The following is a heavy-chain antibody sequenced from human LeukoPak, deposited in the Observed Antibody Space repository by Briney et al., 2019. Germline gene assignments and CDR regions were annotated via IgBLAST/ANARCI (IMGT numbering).Heavy chain of an antibody. CDR3: ARVMSGSGSKYFDY. D-gene: IGHD3-10*01. V-gene: IGHV3-64*01. CDR1: GFTFSSFP. J-gene: IGHJ4*02. Sequence: GGSLRLSCAASGFTFSSFPMQWVRQVPGKGLEYGSAISSTGETSYYASSVKDRFTISRDNSKNTLHLQMGSLRAENTAVYYCARVMSGSGSKYFDYWGQGTLVTVSS. CDR2: ISSTGETS.